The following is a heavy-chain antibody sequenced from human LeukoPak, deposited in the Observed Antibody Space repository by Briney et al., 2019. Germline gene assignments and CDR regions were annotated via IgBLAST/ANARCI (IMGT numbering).Heavy chain of an antibody. CDR3: ARPRILTGYTIDY. D-gene: IGHD3-9*01. J-gene: IGHJ4*02. CDR2: IYYSGST. CDR1: GGSISSSSYY. V-gene: IGHV4-39*01. Sequence: PSETLSLTCTVSGGSISSSSYYWGWIRQPPGKGLEWIGSIYYSGSTYYNPSLKSRVTISVDTSKNQFSLKLSSVTAADTAVYYCARPRILTGYTIDYWGQGTLVTVSS.